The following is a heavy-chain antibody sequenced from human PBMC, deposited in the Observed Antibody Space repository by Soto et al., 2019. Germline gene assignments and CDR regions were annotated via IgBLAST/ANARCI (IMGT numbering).Heavy chain of an antibody. CDR1: GFTVSNNY. Sequence: EVRLVESGGGLVQPGGSLRLSCAASGFTVSNNYMSWVRQAPGKGLEWVSVIYSGGSTYYADSVKGRFTISRDNSKNTLYLQMNSLRAEDTAVYYCARESKDNWNGEGWFDPWGQGTLVTVSS. CDR2: IYSGGST. V-gene: IGHV3-66*01. CDR3: ARESKDNWNGEGWFDP. J-gene: IGHJ5*02. D-gene: IGHD1-20*01.